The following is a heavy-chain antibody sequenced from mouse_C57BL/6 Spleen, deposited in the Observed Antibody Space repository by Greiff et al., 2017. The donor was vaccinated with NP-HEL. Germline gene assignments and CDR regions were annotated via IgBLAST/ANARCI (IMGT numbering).Heavy chain of an antibody. CDR3: ARGMGLRQFDY. D-gene: IGHD2-4*01. V-gene: IGHV1-82*01. Sequence: VHLVESGPELVKPGASVKISCKASGYAFSSSWMNWVKQRPGKGLEWIGRIYPGDGDTNYNGKFKGKATLTADKSSSTAYMQLSSLTSEDSAVYFCARGMGLRQFDYWGQGTTLTVSS. J-gene: IGHJ2*01. CDR1: GYAFSSSW. CDR2: IYPGDGDT.